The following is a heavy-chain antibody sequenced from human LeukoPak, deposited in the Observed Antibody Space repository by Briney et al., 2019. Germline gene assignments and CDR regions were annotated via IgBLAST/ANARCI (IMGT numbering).Heavy chain of an antibody. D-gene: IGHD2-2*02. CDR2: IYYSGST. Sequence: SETLSLXCTVSGGSISSGSYYWSWIRQPPGKGLEWIGYIYYSGSTYYNPSLKSRVTISVDTPKNQFSLKLSSVTAADTAVYYCARAEAAIRIDYWGQGTLVTVSS. J-gene: IGHJ4*02. V-gene: IGHV4-30-4*08. CDR3: ARAEAAIRIDY. CDR1: GGSISSGSYY.